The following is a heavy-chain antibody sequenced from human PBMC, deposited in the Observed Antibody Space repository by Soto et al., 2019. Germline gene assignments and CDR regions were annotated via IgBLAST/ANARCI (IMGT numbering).Heavy chain of an antibody. CDR1: GGSISTSNW. V-gene: IGHV4-4*02. D-gene: IGHD6-13*01. CDR2: VYRTGST. Sequence: QVQLQESGPGLVKPSGTLSLTCAVSGGSISTSNWWSWVRQPPGKGLEWIGEVYRTGSTNYNPSLGSRLTLSVDKSKNQFSLKLTSVTAADTAVYYCARARATIAAAAIFDCWGQGTLVTVSS. J-gene: IGHJ4*02. CDR3: ARARATIAAAAIFDC.